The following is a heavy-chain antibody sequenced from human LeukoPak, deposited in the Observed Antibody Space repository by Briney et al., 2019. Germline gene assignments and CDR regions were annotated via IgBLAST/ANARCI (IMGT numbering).Heavy chain of an antibody. J-gene: IGHJ6*02. CDR1: GFTFSDYY. CDR2: ISSSGRTI. CDR3: ARGSRPTTTFQYYYYGMDV. Sequence: PGGSLRLSCAASGFTFSDYYIFWIRQAPGKGLEWVSYISSSGRTIYYAVSVKGRFTVSRDNAKNSLDVQMNSLRAGDTAVYYCARGSRPTTTFQYYYYGMDVWGQGTTVTVSS. D-gene: IGHD1-1*01. V-gene: IGHV3-11*01.